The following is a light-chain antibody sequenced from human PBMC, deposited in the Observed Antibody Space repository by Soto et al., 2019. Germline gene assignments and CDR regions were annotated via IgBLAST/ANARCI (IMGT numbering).Light chain of an antibody. Sequence: DIQMTQSPSTLSASVGDRVTITCRASQSLSSWLAWYQQKPGKAPKLLIYKASSLESGVPSRFSGSGSGTEFTLTISSLQPDDFATYYCLQYNSYPWACGQGTKVEIK. J-gene: IGKJ1*01. CDR2: KAS. CDR3: LQYNSYPWA. CDR1: QSLSSW. V-gene: IGKV1-5*03.